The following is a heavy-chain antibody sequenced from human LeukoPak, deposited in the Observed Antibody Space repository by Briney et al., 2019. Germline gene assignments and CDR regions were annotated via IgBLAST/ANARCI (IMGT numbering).Heavy chain of an antibody. D-gene: IGHD3-10*01. J-gene: IGHJ4*02. CDR1: GFTFSSYW. V-gene: IGHV3-7*01. CDR2: IKQDGSEK. CDR3: ARDRLEVRF. Sequence: GGSLRLSCAASGFTFSSYWMSWVRQAPGRGLEGVANIKQDGSEKYYVDSVKGRFTISRDNAKNSLYLQMISLRAEDTAVYYCARDRLEVRFGGQGTLVTVSS.